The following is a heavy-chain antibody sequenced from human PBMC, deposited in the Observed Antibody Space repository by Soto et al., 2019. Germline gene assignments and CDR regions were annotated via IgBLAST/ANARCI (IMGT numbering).Heavy chain of an antibody. CDR1: GGSISSYY. CDR2: IYYSGST. CDR3: ARSGVLRSRYLD. D-gene: IGHD5-12*01. Sequence: SETLSLTCTVSGGSISSYYWSWIRQPPGKGLEWIGYIYYSGSTNYNPSLKSRVTISVDTSKNQFSLKLSSVTAADTAVYYCARSGVLRSRYLDWGQGTLVTVSS. V-gene: IGHV4-59*08. J-gene: IGHJ4*02.